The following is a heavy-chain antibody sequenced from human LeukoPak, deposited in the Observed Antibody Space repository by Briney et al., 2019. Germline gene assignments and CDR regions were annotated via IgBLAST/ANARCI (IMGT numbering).Heavy chain of an antibody. CDR2: IRYDGSNK. CDR1: GFTFSYYG. J-gene: IGHJ4*02. CDR3: ARAGYSGSYQYPQYYFDY. D-gene: IGHD1-26*01. V-gene: IGHV3-30*02. Sequence: PGGSLRLSCAASGFTFSYYGMHWVRQAPGKGLEWVAFIRYDGSNKYYADSVKGRFTISRDNSKNTLYLQMNSLRAEDTAVYYCARAGYSGSYQYPQYYFDYWGQGTLVTVSS.